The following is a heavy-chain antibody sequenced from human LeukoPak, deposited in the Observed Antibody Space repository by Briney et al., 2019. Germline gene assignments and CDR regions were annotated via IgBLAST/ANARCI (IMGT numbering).Heavy chain of an antibody. Sequence: PGGSLRLSCAASGFSFNNYAMTWVRQAPGKGLEWVSTISVSGDSTFYADSVQGRFTISRDTSRNSLSLHMNSLRAEDTAVYFCARRGGRNGWGDFDYWGQGTLVTVSS. V-gene: IGHV3-23*01. D-gene: IGHD3-10*01. J-gene: IGHJ4*02. CDR1: GFSFNNYA. CDR2: ISVSGDST. CDR3: ARRGGRNGWGDFDY.